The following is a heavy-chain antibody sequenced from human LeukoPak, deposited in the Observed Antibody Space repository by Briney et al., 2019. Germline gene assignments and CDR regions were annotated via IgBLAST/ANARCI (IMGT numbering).Heavy chain of an antibody. V-gene: IGHV3-48*03. CDR3: ARESTAVAGKQARLIFDY. D-gene: IGHD6-13*01. J-gene: IGHJ4*02. Sequence: PGGSLRLSCAASGFTFSSYEMNWVRQAPGKGLEWVSYISSSGSTIYYADSVKGRFTISRDNAKNSLYLQMNSLRAEDTAVYYCARESTAVAGKQARLIFDYWGQGTLVTVSS. CDR1: GFTFSSYE. CDR2: ISSSGSTI.